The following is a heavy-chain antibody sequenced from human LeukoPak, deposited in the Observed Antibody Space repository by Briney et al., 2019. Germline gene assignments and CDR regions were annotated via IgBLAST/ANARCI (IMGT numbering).Heavy chain of an antibody. V-gene: IGHV3-30-3*01. CDR1: GFTFSSYA. CDR3: AKGYCSSSICYDYYYMDV. CDR2: ISYDGSNK. Sequence: GGSLRLSCAASGFTFSSYAMHWVRQAPGKGLEWVAVISYDGSNKYYADSVKGRFTISRDNSKNTLYLQMNSLRAEDTAVYYCAKGYCSSSICYDYYYMDVWGRGTTVTVSS. D-gene: IGHD2-2*01. J-gene: IGHJ6*03.